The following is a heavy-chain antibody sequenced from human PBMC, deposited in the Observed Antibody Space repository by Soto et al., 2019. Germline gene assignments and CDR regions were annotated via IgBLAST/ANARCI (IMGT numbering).Heavy chain of an antibody. CDR2: SYHGGSL. Sequence: SETVSLTCVVSGGAINSDGYSWSWIRQPRGKGLECIGYSYHGGSLYYNLSLKSRVTFLLQTSKNRFSLEFTSVTAADTAVYYCARVAKSTIGPFDYGGQGTLVTVSS. D-gene: IGHD1-26*01. J-gene: IGHJ4*02. CDR1: GGAINSDGYS. V-gene: IGHV4-30-2*01. CDR3: ARVAKSTIGPFDY.